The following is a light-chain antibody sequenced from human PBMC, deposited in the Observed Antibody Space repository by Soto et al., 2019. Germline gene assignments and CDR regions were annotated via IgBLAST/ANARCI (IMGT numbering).Light chain of an antibody. J-gene: IGKJ5*01. CDR1: QSISTY. V-gene: IGKV1-33*01. CDR2: GAS. CDR3: QQYDILPIT. Sequence: DIQMTQSPSSLSASVGDRVTIGCRASQSISTYLNWYQVKPGKAPDLLIYGASNLEIGVPSRFSGSGSGTHFTFTISSLQTEDIGTYYCQQYDILPITFGRGTRLEIK.